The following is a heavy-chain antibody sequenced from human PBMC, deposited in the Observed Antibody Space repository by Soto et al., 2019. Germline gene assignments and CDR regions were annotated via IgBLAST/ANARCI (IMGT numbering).Heavy chain of an antibody. CDR3: ARDIVGVPAVIYIAAVYEGMDV. D-gene: IGHD2-2*01. V-gene: IGHV1-18*04. Sequence: ASVKVSCNASGYTFTSYGISWVRQAPGQGLEWMGWISAYNGNTNYAQKLQGRVTMTTDTSTSTAYMELRSLRSDDTAVYYCARDIVGVPAVIYIAAVYEGMDVSGEGT. J-gene: IGHJ6*02. CDR1: GYTFTSYG. CDR2: ISAYNGNT.